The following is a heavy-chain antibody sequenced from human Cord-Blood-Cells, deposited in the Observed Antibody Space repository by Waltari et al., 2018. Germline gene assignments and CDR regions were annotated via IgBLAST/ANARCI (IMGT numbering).Heavy chain of an antibody. J-gene: IGHJ5*02. V-gene: IGHV4-38-2*01. CDR3: ARAKGFSSSSFNWFDP. Sequence: QVQLQESGPGLVKPSETLSLTCAVSGYSISSGYYWGWIRQPPGKGLEWIGSIYHSGSTYHNPSLKSRVTRSVDTSKNQFSLRLSSVTAADTAVYYCARAKGFSSSSFNWFDPWGQGTLVTVSS. CDR2: IYHSGST. CDR1: GYSISSGYY. D-gene: IGHD6-6*01.